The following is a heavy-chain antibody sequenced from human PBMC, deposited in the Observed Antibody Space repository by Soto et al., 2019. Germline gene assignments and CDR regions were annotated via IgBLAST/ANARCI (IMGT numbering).Heavy chain of an antibody. J-gene: IGHJ4*02. D-gene: IGHD5-12*01. V-gene: IGHV3-15*01. CDR3: TTDRRSAYDPQFDF. CDR2: VKSKTDGGAT. CDR1: GFTFYNTW. Sequence: EVQLVESGGDLVKPGGSLRLSCTASGFTFYNTWMSWVRQAPGKGLEWVGGVKSKTDGGATDYNALVRGRFTISRDDSEKTLYLQMKSLQADDTAVYYCTTDRRSAYDPQFDFWGQGTLVTVSS.